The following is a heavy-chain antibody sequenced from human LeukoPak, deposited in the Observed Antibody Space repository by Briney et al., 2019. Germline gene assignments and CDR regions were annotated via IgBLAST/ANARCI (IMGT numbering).Heavy chain of an antibody. CDR3: ARYPHLDY. CDR2: ISSSSSTI. V-gene: IGHV3-48*01. CDR1: GFTFSSYS. D-gene: IGHD2-2*01. Sequence: GGSLRLSCAASGFTFSSYSMNWVRQAPGKGLEWVSYISSSSSTIYYADSVKGRFTISRDNVKNSLYLQMNSLRAEDTAVYYCARYPHLDYWGQGTLVTVSS. J-gene: IGHJ4*02.